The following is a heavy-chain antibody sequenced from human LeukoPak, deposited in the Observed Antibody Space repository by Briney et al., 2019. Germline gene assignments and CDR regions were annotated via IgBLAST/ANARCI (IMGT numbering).Heavy chain of an antibody. CDR1: GFTFSSYS. Sequence: PGGSLRLACAASGFTFSSYSMNWVRQAAGEGLEWVSSINRMSSYIYYADSVQGRFTISRDHAKNSLYLQMNSLRAEDTAVYYCAKGSIAVAGRSFFDYWGKGTLVTVSS. V-gene: IGHV3-21*01. CDR3: AKGSIAVAGRSFFDY. D-gene: IGHD6-19*01. CDR2: INRMSSYI. J-gene: IGHJ4*02.